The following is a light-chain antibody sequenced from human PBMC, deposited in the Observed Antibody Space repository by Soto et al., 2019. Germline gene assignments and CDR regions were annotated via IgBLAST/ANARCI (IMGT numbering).Light chain of an antibody. Sequence: EIVLTQSPGTLSLSPGERATLSCRASQSVSSSYLAWYQQKPGQAPRLLIYGASSMATGIPDRFSGSGSGTDFTLTISRREPEDFAVYYCQQYGSSLWTFGQGTKVEIK. CDR2: GAS. J-gene: IGKJ1*01. V-gene: IGKV3-20*01. CDR1: QSVSSSY. CDR3: QQYGSSLWT.